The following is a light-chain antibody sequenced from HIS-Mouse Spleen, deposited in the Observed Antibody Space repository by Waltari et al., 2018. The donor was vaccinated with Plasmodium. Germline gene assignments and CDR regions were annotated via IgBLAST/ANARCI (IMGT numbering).Light chain of an antibody. CDR3: CSYAGSSTFV. CDR1: SSDVGSYNL. V-gene: IGLV2-23*03. Sequence: QSALTQPASVSGSPGQSITISCTGTSSDVGSYNLVSWYQQHPGKAPKLMIYDGSKRPSGVPKRFSGSKSGNTASLTISGLQAEDEADYYCCSYAGSSTFVFGGGTKLTVL. J-gene: IGLJ3*02. CDR2: DGS.